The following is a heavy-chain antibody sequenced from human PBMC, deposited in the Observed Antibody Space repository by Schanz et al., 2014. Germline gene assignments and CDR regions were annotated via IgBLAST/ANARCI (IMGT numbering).Heavy chain of an antibody. CDR2: INTGVNT. Sequence: EVQLLESGGGLVQPGGSLRLSCAASGFTFGDYAMTWVRQAPGKGLEWVSAINTGVNTYYADSVKGRFTISRDNAKNSLYLQMTSLRAEDTAVYYCAKQHIVRGVIYLNWFDSWGQGTLVTVSS. CDR3: AKQHIVRGVIYLNWFDS. CDR1: GFTFGDYA. J-gene: IGHJ5*01. V-gene: IGHV3-23*01. D-gene: IGHD3-10*01.